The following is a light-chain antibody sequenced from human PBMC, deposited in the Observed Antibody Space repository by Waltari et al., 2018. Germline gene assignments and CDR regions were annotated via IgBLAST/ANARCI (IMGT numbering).Light chain of an antibody. CDR1: QRVSSN. Sequence: EIVMTQSPATLSVSPGDRATLSCRASQRVSSNLAWYQQNPGQAPRLLIYGASTRATGIPARFSGSGSGTEFTLTISSLQSEDFAVYYCQQYNNWPPYTFGQGTKLEIK. J-gene: IGKJ2*01. CDR3: QQYNNWPPYT. CDR2: GAS. V-gene: IGKV3-15*01.